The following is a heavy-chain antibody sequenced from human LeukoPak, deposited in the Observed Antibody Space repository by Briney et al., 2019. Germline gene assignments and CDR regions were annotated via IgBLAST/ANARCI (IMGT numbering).Heavy chain of an antibody. V-gene: IGHV3-7*01. CDR3: ARDQILGYCSGGSCPPDAFDI. CDR2: IKQDGGEK. D-gene: IGHD2-15*01. Sequence: PGGSLRLSCAASGFTFSSYWMSWVRQAPGKGLEWVANIKQDGGEKYYVDSVKGRFTISRDNAKNSVYLQMNSLRAQDTAVYYCARDQILGYCSGGSCPPDAFDIWGQGTMVTVSS. J-gene: IGHJ3*02. CDR1: GFTFSSYW.